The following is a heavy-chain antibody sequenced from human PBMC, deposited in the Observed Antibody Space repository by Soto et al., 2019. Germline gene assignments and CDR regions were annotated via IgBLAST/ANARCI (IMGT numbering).Heavy chain of an antibody. D-gene: IGHD2-15*01. J-gene: IGHJ4*02. V-gene: IGHV4-30-2*06. CDR3: ARGGGSDSFDY. CDR1: GASISYGGFS. Sequence: QLQLQESGSGLVKTSETLSLTCTVSGASISYGGFSWSWIRQSPGKGLEWIGYISHLESTYFHPSFKSRLTMSIDRTRNQFSLKLSSVTAADMDVYYCARGGGSDSFDYWGQGVLVTVSS. CDR2: ISHLEST.